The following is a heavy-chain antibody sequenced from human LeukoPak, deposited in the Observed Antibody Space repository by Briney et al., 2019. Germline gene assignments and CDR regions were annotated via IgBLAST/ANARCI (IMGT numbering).Heavy chain of an antibody. CDR1: GYTFTGYY. D-gene: IGHD3-10*01. CDR3: ARDRPLDADDYYGFYYFDY. CDR2: INPNSVGT. J-gene: IGHJ4*02. V-gene: IGHV1-2*02. Sequence: ASVKVSCKASGYTFTGYYMHWVRQAPGQGLEWMGWINPNSVGTNHAQKFQGRVTMPRDTSISTAYMELSRLRSDDTAVYYCARDRPLDADDYYGFYYFDYWGQGTLVTVSS.